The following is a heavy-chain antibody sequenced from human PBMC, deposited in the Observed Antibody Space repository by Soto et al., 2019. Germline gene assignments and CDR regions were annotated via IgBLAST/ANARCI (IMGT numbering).Heavy chain of an antibody. CDR2: THQSGRT. Sequence: PSETLSLTCTVSGGSMSSSNWWNWVRQSPGKGLEWIGETHQSGRTNYNPSLKSRVTISVDTSKNQFSLKLSSVTAADTAVYYCARVWGGAFDIWGQGTMVTVSS. D-gene: IGHD3-10*01. J-gene: IGHJ3*02. V-gene: IGHV4-4*02. CDR3: ARVWGGAFDI. CDR1: GGSMSSSNW.